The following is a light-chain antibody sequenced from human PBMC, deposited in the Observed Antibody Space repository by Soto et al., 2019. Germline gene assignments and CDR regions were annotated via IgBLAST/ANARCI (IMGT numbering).Light chain of an antibody. CDR3: SSYTSSSTRV. J-gene: IGLJ2*01. CDR2: DVS. CDR1: SSDVGGYNY. V-gene: IGLV2-14*01. Sequence: QSALTQPASVSGSPXXSITXXXTXTSSDVGGYNYVSWYQQHPGKAPKLMIYDVSNRPSGVSNRFSGSKSGNTASLTISGLQAEDEADYYCSSYTSSSTRVFGGGTKLTVL.